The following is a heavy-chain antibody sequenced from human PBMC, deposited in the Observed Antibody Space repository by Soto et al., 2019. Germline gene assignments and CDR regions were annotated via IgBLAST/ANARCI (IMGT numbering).Heavy chain of an antibody. CDR1: GFTFSSYG. V-gene: IGHV3-30*18. Sequence: QVQLVESGGGVVQPGRSLRLSCAASGFTFSSYGMHWVRQAPGKGLEVVAVISYDGSNKCYADSVKVRFTISRDKSKNPLHMKLNSMRAEDTAVYYCAKDGVRGSSYGYPYFDSCGPGTLVTVSS. J-gene: IGHJ4*02. CDR3: AKDGVRGSSYGYPYFDS. D-gene: IGHD5-18*01. CDR2: ISYDGSNK.